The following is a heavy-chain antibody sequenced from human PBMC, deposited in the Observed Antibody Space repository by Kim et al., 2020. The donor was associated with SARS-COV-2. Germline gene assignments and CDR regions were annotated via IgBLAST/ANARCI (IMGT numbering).Heavy chain of an antibody. J-gene: IGHJ4*02. Sequence: YEQKFQGRVTMTRDTSTSTVYMELSSLRSEDTAVYYCARDGYSSSWYSDYWGQGTLVTVSS. V-gene: IGHV1-46*01. D-gene: IGHD6-13*01. CDR3: ARDGYSSSWYSDY.